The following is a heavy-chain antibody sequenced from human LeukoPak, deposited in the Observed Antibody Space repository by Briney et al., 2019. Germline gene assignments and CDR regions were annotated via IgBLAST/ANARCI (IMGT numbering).Heavy chain of an antibody. CDR2: IYPGDSDT. CDR3: ARHAEDRFGADSSSWYPPYYYYYYMDV. V-gene: IGHV5-51*01. D-gene: IGHD6-13*01. CDR1: GYSFTSYW. Sequence: GESLQISCKGSGYSFTSYWIGWVRQMPGKGLEWMGIIYPGDSDTRYSPSFQGQVTISADKSISTAYLQWSSLKASDTAMYYCARHAEDRFGADSSSWYPPYYYYYYMDVWGKGTTVTVSS. J-gene: IGHJ6*03.